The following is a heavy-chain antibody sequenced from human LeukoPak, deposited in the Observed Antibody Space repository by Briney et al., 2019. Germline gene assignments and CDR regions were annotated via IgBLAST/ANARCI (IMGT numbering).Heavy chain of an antibody. CDR1: GGSISSYY. CDR3: ARDKRLASDVFYSGY. D-gene: IGHD5-12*01. CDR2: IYTSGST. V-gene: IGHV4-4*07. Sequence: PSETLSLTCTVSGGSISSYYWSWIRQPAGKGLEWIGRIYTSGSTNYNPSLKSRVTMSVDTSKNQFSLKLSSVTAADTAVYYCARDKRLASDVFYSGYWGQGTLVTVSS. J-gene: IGHJ4*02.